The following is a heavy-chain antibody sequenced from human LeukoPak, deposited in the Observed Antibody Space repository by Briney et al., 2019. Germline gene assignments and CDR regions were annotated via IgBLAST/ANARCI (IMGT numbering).Heavy chain of an antibody. Sequence: GGSLRLSCAASGFTFSSYEMNWVRQAPGKGLEWVSYISSSGSTIYHADSVKGRFTISRDNAKNSLYLQMNSLRAEDTAVYYCAELGITMIGGVWGKGATVTISS. CDR3: AELGITMIGGV. CDR1: GFTFSSYE. V-gene: IGHV3-48*03. J-gene: IGHJ6*04. CDR2: ISSSGSTI. D-gene: IGHD3-10*02.